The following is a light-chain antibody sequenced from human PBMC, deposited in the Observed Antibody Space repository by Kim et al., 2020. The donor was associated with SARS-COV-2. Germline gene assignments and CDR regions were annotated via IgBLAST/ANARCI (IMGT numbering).Light chain of an antibody. CDR1: QSISSY. Sequence: ASGGDRVTITGRASQSISSYLNWYQQKPGKAPKLLIYAASSLQSGVPSRFSGSGSGTDFTLTISSLQPEDFATYYCQQSYSTPHTFGGGTKVDIK. CDR2: AAS. CDR3: QQSYSTPHT. J-gene: IGKJ4*01. V-gene: IGKV1-39*01.